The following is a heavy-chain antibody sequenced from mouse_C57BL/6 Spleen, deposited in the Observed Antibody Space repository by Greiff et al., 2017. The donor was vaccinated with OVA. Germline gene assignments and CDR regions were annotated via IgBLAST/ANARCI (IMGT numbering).Heavy chain of an antibody. J-gene: IGHJ1*03. CDR2: IYPRSGNT. V-gene: IGHV1-81*01. Sequence: QVQLQQSGAELARPGASVKLSCKASGYTFTSYGISWVKQRTGQGLEWIGEIYPRSGNTYYNKKFKGKATLTADKSSSTAYMELRSLTSEDSAVYFCARGVYYGYDEGWYFDVWGTGTTVTVSS. D-gene: IGHD2-2*01. CDR3: ARGVYYGYDEGWYFDV. CDR1: GYTFTSYG.